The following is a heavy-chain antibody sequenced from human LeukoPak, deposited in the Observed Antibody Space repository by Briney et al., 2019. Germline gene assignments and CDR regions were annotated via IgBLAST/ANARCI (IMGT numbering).Heavy chain of an antibody. CDR1: GFTFSSYE. Sequence: GGSLRLSCAASGFTFSSYEMNWVRQAPEKGLEWVSYISSSGSTIYYADSVKGRFTISRDNAKNSLYLQMNSLRAEDTAVYYCARVDTANYYYYGMDVWGQGTTVTVSS. CDR2: ISSSGSTI. V-gene: IGHV3-48*03. D-gene: IGHD2-15*01. J-gene: IGHJ6*02. CDR3: ARVDTANYYYYGMDV.